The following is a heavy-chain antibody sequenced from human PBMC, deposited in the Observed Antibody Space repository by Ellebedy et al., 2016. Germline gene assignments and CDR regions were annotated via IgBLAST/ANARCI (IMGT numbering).Heavy chain of an antibody. Sequence: GGSLRLXXTTSGFTFSNFAMDWVRQAPGKGLEWVSAIDASGANTFYADSVRGRFVVSRDNSKNTLHLQMHSLRAEDTAIYYCAMPAEPEKYLEWLHWGQGTLVSVSS. D-gene: IGHD1-14*01. CDR1: GFTFSNFA. CDR3: AMPAEPEKYLEWLH. CDR2: IDASGANT. J-gene: IGHJ4*02. V-gene: IGHV3-23*01.